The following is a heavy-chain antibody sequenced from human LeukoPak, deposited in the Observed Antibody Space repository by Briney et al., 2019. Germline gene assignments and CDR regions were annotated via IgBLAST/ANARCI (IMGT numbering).Heavy chain of an antibody. CDR3: AKTRPLDSSSWSHGDY. J-gene: IGHJ4*02. Sequence: GGSLRLSCAASGFTFSTRCMSWVRQAPGKGLEWVANINEDGSEKNYVESLKGRFTISRDNSKNTLYLQMNSLRAEDTAVYYCAKTRPLDSSSWSHGDYWGQGTLVTVSS. CDR2: INEDGSEK. D-gene: IGHD6-13*01. CDR1: GFTFSTRC. V-gene: IGHV3-7*03.